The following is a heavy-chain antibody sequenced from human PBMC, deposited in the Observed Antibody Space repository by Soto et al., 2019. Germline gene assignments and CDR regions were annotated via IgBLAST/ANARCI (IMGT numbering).Heavy chain of an antibody. CDR1: GFTFSNAW. CDR3: TTAKYDFWIYYYYGMDV. D-gene: IGHD3-3*01. CDR2: IKSKTDGGTT. V-gene: IGHV3-15*07. Sequence: PGGSLRLSCAASGFTFSNAWMNWVRQAPGKGLEWVGRIKSKTDGGTTDYAAPVKGRFTISRDDSKNTLYLQMNSLKTEDTAVYYCTTAKYDFWIYYYYGMDVWGQGTTVTVSS. J-gene: IGHJ6*02.